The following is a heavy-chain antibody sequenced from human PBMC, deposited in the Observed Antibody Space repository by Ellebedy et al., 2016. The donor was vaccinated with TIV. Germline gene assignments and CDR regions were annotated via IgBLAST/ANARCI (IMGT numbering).Heavy chain of an antibody. CDR2: RREDGGLQ. CDR1: GVVFADYW. V-gene: IGHV3-7*01. Sequence: PGGSLRLSWAASGVVFADYWMAWVRQAPGKGLEWAANRREDGGLQWSADSVKGRFTMSRDNAKHSMYLQMNGLRAEDTAVYYCARVGRWPHNRSFDYWGRGTLVTVSS. CDR3: ARVGRWPHNRSFDY. J-gene: IGHJ4*02. D-gene: IGHD4-23*01.